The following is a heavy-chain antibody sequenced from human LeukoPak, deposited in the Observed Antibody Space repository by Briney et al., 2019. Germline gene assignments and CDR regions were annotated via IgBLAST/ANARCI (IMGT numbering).Heavy chain of an antibody. J-gene: IGHJ5*02. V-gene: IGHV5-51*01. CDR1: GDTFATYW. CDR2: IYPGDSRT. D-gene: IGHD1-14*01. Sequence: GESLKISCKGSGDTFATYWIGWVRHLPGKGLEWMGVIYPGDSRTRYNPSFQGQVTISADKSISTAYLQWSSLKASDTAMYYCACRKFSGTWSGPWDQGTLVTVSS. CDR3: ACRKFSGTWSGP.